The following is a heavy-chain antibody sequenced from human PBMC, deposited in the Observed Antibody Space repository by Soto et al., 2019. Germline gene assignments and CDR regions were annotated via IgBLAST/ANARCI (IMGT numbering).Heavy chain of an antibody. Sequence: QVQLVQSGAEVKKPGSSVKVSCTASGGTFSTYSIVWVRQAPGEGLEWMGGIIPIFGTANFAQKFQDRVTITADKSTNTAFMELSSLKSEDTAVYYCASSSGNNYGVGTNYYFDYWGQGTLVTVSS. CDR2: IIPIFGTA. D-gene: IGHD1-26*01. J-gene: IGHJ4*02. V-gene: IGHV1-69*06. CDR1: GGTFSTYS. CDR3: ASSSGNNYGVGTNYYFDY.